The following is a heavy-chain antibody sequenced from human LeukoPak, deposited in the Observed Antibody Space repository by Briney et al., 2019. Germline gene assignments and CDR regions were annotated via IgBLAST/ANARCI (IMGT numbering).Heavy chain of an antibody. CDR1: GYTFSNYY. V-gene: IGHV1-46*01. CDR3: ARVRTIAAVGPDFDY. D-gene: IGHD6-13*01. Sequence: GASVKVSCKASGYTFSNYYMHWVRQAPGQGLEWIGVITTSGGSTSHAQDFQGRVTMTRDTSTSTVYMELTSLGSEDTAVYYCARVRTIAAVGPDFDYWGQGTLVTVSS. J-gene: IGHJ4*02. CDR2: ITTSGGST.